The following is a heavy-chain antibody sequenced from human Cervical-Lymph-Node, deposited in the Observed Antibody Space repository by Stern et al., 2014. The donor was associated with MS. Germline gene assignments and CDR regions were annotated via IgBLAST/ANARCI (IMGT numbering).Heavy chain of an antibody. D-gene: IGHD6-13*01. CDR2: VYASGRT. Sequence: QVQLVESGPGLVRPSQTLSLTCTVSGASISRGANYWSWLRQPAGLGLEWIGRVYASGRTHSNPSLKSPLTISLDTYKNEFSLHLPSVTAADTALYYCARDEYINSWPELGWFDPWGQGILVTVSS. CDR1: GASISRGANY. CDR3: ARDEYINSWPELGWFDP. V-gene: IGHV4-61*02. J-gene: IGHJ5*02.